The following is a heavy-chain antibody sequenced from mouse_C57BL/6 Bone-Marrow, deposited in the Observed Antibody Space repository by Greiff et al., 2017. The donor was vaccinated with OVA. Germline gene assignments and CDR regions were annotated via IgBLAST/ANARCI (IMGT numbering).Heavy chain of an antibody. CDR1: GYTFTSYW. CDR2: IYPGSGST. D-gene: IGHD1-1*01. CDR3: ARSPYDYGSSYLWDFDD. Sequence: QVQLQQPGAELVKPGASVKMSCKASGYTFTSYWITWVKQRPGQGLEWIGDIYPGSGSTTSNEKFKSKATLTVDKSSSTAYMPLSSLTSEDSAVYYCARSPYDYGSSYLWDFDDWGTGTAVTVSS. J-gene: IGHJ1*03. V-gene: IGHV1-55*01.